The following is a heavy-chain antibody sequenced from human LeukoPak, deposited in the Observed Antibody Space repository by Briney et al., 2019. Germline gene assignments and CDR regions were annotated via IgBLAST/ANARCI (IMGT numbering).Heavy chain of an antibody. V-gene: IGHV3-23*01. J-gene: IGHJ4*02. Sequence: HPGGSLRLSCAASGFTFSSYAMSRVRQAPGKGLEWVSAISGSGGSTYYADSVKGRFTISRDNAKNSLYLQMNSLRAEDTAVYYCARDAADLAVAFDYWGQGTLVTVSS. CDR1: GFTFSSYA. D-gene: IGHD6-19*01. CDR3: ARDAADLAVAFDY. CDR2: ISGSGGST.